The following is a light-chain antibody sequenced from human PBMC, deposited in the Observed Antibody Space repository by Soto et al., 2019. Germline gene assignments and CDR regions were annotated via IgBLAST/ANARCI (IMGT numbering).Light chain of an antibody. CDR1: QSISSN. CDR3: HQYNNWPPGT. J-gene: IGKJ2*02. V-gene: IGKV3-15*01. Sequence: EIVMTRSPATLSVSPGERATLSCRASQSISSNLAWYQQKPGQAPSLLLYGASTRATGIPARFSGSGSGKDFTLTISSLQSEDFAVYYCHQYNNWPPGTFGQGTKLEIK. CDR2: GAS.